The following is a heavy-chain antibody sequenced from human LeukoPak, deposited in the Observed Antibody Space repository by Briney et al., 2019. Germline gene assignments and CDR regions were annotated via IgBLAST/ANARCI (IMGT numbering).Heavy chain of an antibody. CDR3: AKGGVKVQDY. CDR2: ISSDGSST. CDR1: GISFRDYW. Sequence: GRSLRLSCAASGISFRDYWMHWVGPAPGKGLVWVSRISSDGSSTYYEDSVKGRFTNSRDNAKNTLYLQMNSLRAGDTAVYYCAKGGVKVQDYWGQGTLVTVSS. V-gene: IGHV3-74*01. D-gene: IGHD4-23*01. J-gene: IGHJ4*02.